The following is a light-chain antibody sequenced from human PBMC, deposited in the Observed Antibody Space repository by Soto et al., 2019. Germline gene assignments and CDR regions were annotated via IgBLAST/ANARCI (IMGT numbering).Light chain of an antibody. V-gene: IGLV2-23*02. CDR3: SLYASTNTFM. J-gene: IGLJ3*02. CDR1: SSDIGRYNL. Sequence: QSALTQPASGSGSPGQSITISCTGTSSDIGRYNLVSWYQQHPGKPPKLMIYEATKRPSGVSNRFSGSNSGNTASLTISGLQAEDEADYYCSLYASTNTFMFGGGTKLTVL. CDR2: EAT.